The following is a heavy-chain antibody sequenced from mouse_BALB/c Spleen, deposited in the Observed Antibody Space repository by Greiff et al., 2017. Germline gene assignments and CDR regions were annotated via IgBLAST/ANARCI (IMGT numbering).Heavy chain of an antibody. Sequence: EVQVVESGPGLVKPSQSLSLTCSVTGYSITSGYYWNWIRQFPGNKLEWMGYISYDGSNNYNPSLKNRISITRDTSKNQFFLKLNSVTTEDTATYYCARERNYWYFDVWGAGTTVTVSS. V-gene: IGHV3-6*02. CDR1: GYSITSGYY. CDR3: ARERNYWYFDV. J-gene: IGHJ1*01. CDR2: ISYDGSN.